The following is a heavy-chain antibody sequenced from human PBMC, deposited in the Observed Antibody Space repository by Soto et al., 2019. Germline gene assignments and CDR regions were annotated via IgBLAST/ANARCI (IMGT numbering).Heavy chain of an antibody. V-gene: IGHV3-30*03. CDR2: VSHDGRNT. CDR3: ARASDIDSSGYYSPPYGMDV. CDR1: GFTFSDYA. J-gene: IGHJ6*02. D-gene: IGHD3-22*01. Sequence: SLRLSCGASGFTFSDYAMHWVRQAPGKGLEWVAVVSHDGRNTHYADSVKGRFTISRDSSKNSLYLQMNSLRAGDTAVYYCARASDIDSSGYYSPPYGMDVWGQGTTVTVSS.